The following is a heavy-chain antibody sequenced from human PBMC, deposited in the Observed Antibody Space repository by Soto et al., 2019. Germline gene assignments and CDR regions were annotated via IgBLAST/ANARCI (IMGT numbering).Heavy chain of an antibody. CDR1: NGSISPYY. J-gene: IGHJ5*02. CDR3: ARVPAMGGVISPWFDP. CDR2: IYYNGNT. D-gene: IGHD3-16*02. Sequence: SETLSLTCTVSNGSISPYYWSWIRQPPGKGLEWIGYIYYNGNTKYNPSLKSRVTISLGTSKNEFSLRLTSVTAADTAVYFCARVPAMGGVISPWFDPWGPGTLVTVS. V-gene: IGHV4-59*12.